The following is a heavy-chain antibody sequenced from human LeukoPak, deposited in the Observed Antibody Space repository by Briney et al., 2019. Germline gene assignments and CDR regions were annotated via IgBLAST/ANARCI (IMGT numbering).Heavy chain of an antibody. CDR1: GGPISSGDYY. CDR2: FYISGST. Sequence: SQTLSLTCTVSGGPISSGDYYWSWIRQPAGKGLEWIGRFYISGSTNYNPSLKSRVTISIDTSKNQFSLKLSSVTAADTAVYYCARDILGPSGYWGQGILVTVSS. CDR3: ARDILGPSGY. D-gene: IGHD3/OR15-3a*01. J-gene: IGHJ4*02. V-gene: IGHV4-61*02.